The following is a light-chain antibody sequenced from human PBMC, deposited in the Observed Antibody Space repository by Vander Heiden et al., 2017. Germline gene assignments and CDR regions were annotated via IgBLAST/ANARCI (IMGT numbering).Light chain of an antibody. CDR2: DAS. V-gene: IGKV3-11*01. J-gene: IGKJ5*01. CDR1: QSVSSY. Sequence: EIVLTHSPATLSLSPGERATLSCRASQSVSSYLAWYQQKPGQAPRLLIYDASNRATGIPARFSGSGSGTGFTLTMSSREPEDFEVEYCQQRSNWEPGFFGQGTRLEIK. CDR3: QQRSNWEPGF.